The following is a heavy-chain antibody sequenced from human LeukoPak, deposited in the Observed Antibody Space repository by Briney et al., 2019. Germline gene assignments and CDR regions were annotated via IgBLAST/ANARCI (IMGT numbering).Heavy chain of an antibody. CDR2: IYWDDDK. D-gene: IGHD3-10*01. CDR1: GFSLSTSGVA. J-gene: IGHJ4*02. CDR3: AHRLATMALGVIFDY. Sequence: SGPTLVKPTQTLTLTCTFSGFSLSTSGVAVGWIRQPPGKALEWLALIYWDDDKRYSPSVKTRVTITKDTSKNQVVLTMTNMDPVDTATYYCAHRLATMALGVIFDYWGQGTLVTASS. V-gene: IGHV2-5*02.